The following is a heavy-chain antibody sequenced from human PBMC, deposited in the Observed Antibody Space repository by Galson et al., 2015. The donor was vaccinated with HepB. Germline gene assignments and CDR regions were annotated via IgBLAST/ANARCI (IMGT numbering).Heavy chain of an antibody. CDR3: ARLKTYCSGGSCYYYYGMDV. V-gene: IGHV5-10-1*01. D-gene: IGHD2-15*01. J-gene: IGHJ6*02. CDR1: GYTFTSYG. Sequence: KVSCKASGYTFTSYGISWVRQMPGKGLEWMGRIDPSDSYTNYSPSFQGHVTISADKSISTAYLQWSSLKASDTAMYYCARLKTYCSGGSCYYYYGMDVWGQGTTVTVSS. CDR2: IDPSDSYT.